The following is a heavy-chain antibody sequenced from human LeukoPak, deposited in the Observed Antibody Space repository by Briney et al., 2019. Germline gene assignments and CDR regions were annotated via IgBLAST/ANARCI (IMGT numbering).Heavy chain of an antibody. V-gene: IGHV3-30-3*01. CDR2: ISYDGSNK. D-gene: IGHD5-18*01. CDR3: ARGPGGYSYGYGGYYFDY. CDR1: GFTFSSYA. Sequence: AGGSLRLSCAASGFTFSSYAMHWVRQAPGKGLEWVAVISYDGSNKYYADSVKGRFTISRDNSKNTLYLQMNSLRAEDTAVYYCARGPGGYSYGYGGYYFDYWGQGTLVTVSS. J-gene: IGHJ4*02.